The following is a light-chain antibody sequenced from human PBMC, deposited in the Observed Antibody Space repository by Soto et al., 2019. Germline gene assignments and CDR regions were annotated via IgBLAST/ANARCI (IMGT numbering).Light chain of an antibody. CDR2: XXX. CDR3: QQYNSYSPWT. J-gene: IGKJ1*01. V-gene: IGKV1-5*01. CDR1: QSISSW. Sequence: DIQMTQSPSTLSASVGDRVTITCRASQSISSWLAGYQQKPGKAPKLLXXXXXXSESGVPSSFSGSGSGTEFTLTISSLQPDDFATYYCQQYNSYSPWTFGQGTKVDIK.